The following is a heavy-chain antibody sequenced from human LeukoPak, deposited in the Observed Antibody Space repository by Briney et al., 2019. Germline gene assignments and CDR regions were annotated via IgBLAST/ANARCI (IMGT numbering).Heavy chain of an antibody. V-gene: IGHV1-2*06. D-gene: IGHD6-19*01. J-gene: IGHJ4*02. CDR2: INPNSGGT. CDR1: GYTFTNHG. Sequence: VASVKVSCKTSGYTFTNHGISWVRQAPGQGLEWMGRINPNSGGTNYAQKFQGRVTMTRDTSISTAYMELSRLRSDDTAVYYCARDLGSSGWTEEAYFDYWGQGTLVTVSS. CDR3: ARDLGSSGWTEEAYFDY.